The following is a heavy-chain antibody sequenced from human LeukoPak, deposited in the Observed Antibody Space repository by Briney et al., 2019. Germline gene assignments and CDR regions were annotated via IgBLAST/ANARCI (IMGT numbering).Heavy chain of an antibody. Sequence: SETLSLTCAVSGGSISSSNWWSWVRQPPEKGLEWIGEIYHSGSTNYNPSLKSRVTISVDKSKNQFSLKLSSVTAADTAVYYCARDRPGSVTTGYFDLWGRGTLVTVSS. CDR2: IYHSGST. CDR1: GGSISSSNW. V-gene: IGHV4-4*02. CDR3: ARDRPGSVTTGYFDL. D-gene: IGHD4-17*01. J-gene: IGHJ2*01.